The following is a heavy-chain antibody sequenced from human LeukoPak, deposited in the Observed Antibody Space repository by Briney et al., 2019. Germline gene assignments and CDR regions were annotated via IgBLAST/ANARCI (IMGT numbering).Heavy chain of an antibody. CDR2: ISYDGSNK. J-gene: IGHJ6*02. D-gene: IGHD2-15*01. V-gene: IGHV3-30*18. Sequence: GGSLRLSCAAYGFTFSSYGMHWVRQAPGKGLEWEAVISYDGSNKYYPDSVKDRFNISRDNSKNTLYLQMNSLRAEDTAVYYCAKGGYCSGGSCYFSVYYYGMDVWGQGTTVTVSS. CDR3: AKGGYCSGGSCYFSVYYYGMDV. CDR1: GFTFSSYG.